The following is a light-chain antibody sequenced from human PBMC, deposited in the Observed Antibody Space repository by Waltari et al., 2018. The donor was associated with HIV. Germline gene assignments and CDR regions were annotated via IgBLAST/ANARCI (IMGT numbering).Light chain of an antibody. CDR2: KTS. CDR3: QQYKSFSLT. J-gene: IGKJ5*01. CDR1: QTVDNW. Sequence: DIQMTQSPSTLSVSVGDRVIITCRSSQTVDNWLAWDQQRPGSAPKVLIYKTSTLQTGVPSRFSGSGSGTEFSLTISSLQPDDFATYYCQQYKSFSLTFGQGTRLEIK. V-gene: IGKV1-5*03.